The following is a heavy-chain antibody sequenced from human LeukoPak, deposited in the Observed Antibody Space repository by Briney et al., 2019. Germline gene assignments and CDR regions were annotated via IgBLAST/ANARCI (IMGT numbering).Heavy chain of an antibody. D-gene: IGHD1-26*01. CDR2: IRYDGSNK. CDR3: AKDRRQWELLGYFDY. Sequence: GGSLGLSCAASGFTFSSYGMHWVRQAPGKGLEWVAFIRYDGSNKYYADSVKGRFTIYRDNSKNTLYLQMNSLRAEDTAVYYCAKDRRQWELLGYFDYWGQGTLVTVSS. CDR1: GFTFSSYG. J-gene: IGHJ4*02. V-gene: IGHV3-30*02.